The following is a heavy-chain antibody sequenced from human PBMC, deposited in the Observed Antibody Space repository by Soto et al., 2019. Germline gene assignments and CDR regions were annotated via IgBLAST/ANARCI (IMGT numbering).Heavy chain of an antibody. J-gene: IGHJ6*02. D-gene: IGHD5-18*01. CDR3: AWWIQLQQYYYYGMDV. V-gene: IGHV4-4*02. Sequence: QVQLQESGPGLVKPSGTLSLTCAVSGGSISSSNWWSWVRQPPGKGLEWIGEIYHSGSTNYNPSLKSRVTISVDKSKNQSSLKLSSVTAADTAVDYCAWWIQLQQYYYYGMDVWGQGTTVTVSS. CDR2: IYHSGST. CDR1: GGSISSSNW.